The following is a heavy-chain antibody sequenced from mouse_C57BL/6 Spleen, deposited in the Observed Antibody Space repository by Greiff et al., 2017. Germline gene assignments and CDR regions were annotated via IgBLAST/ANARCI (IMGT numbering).Heavy chain of an antibody. CDR1: GFTFSDYG. V-gene: IGHV5-17*01. Sequence: EVQLQESGGGLVKPGGSLKLSCAASGFTFSDYGMHWVRQAPEKGLEWVAYISSGSSTIYYADTVKGRFTISRDNAKNTLFLQMTSLRSEDTAMYYCARGDYGSSPYAMDYWGQGTSVTVSS. CDR2: ISSGSSTI. D-gene: IGHD1-1*01. CDR3: ARGDYGSSPYAMDY. J-gene: IGHJ4*01.